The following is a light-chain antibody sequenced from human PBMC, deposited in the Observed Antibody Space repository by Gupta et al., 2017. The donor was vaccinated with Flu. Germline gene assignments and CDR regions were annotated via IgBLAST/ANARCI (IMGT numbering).Light chain of an antibody. Sequence: PGTLSLSPGERATLTRRASQSVSSSYLAWYQQKPGQAPRLLIYCASSRATGIPDRFSGSVSGTDFTLTISRLEPEDFAVYYCQQYGSPGTCGQGTKLEIK. V-gene: IGKV3-20*01. CDR2: CAS. CDR3: QQYGSPGT. CDR1: QSVSSSY. J-gene: IGKJ2*02.